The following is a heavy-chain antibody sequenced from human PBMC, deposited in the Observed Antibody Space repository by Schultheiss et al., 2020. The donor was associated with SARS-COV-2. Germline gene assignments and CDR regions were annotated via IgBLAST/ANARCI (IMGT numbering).Heavy chain of an antibody. CDR3: ARDKYCTIGSCPQVRWGGMDV. Sequence: SETLSLTCTVSGGSISSGDYYWSWIRQHPGKGLEWIGYIYYSGSTYYNPSLKSRVTISVDTSKNQFSLKLSSVTAADTAVYYCARDKYCTIGSCPQVRWGGMDVWGPGTTVTVSS. V-gene: IGHV4-31*03. CDR2: IYYSGST. CDR1: GGSISSGDYY. D-gene: IGHD2-15*01. J-gene: IGHJ6*02.